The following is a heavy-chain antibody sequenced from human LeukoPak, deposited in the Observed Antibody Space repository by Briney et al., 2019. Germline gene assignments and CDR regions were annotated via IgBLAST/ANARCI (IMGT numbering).Heavy chain of an antibody. D-gene: IGHD3-22*01. V-gene: IGHV3-30*02. Sequence: PGGSLRLSCAASGFTFSCYGMHWVRQAPGKGPEWVAFIRYDGSNKYYADSVKGRFTISRDNSKNTLYLQMNSLRAEDTAVYYCARSPAIVEGGYFDYWGQGTLVTVSS. CDR3: ARSPAIVEGGYFDY. CDR2: IRYDGSNK. J-gene: IGHJ4*02. CDR1: GFTFSCYG.